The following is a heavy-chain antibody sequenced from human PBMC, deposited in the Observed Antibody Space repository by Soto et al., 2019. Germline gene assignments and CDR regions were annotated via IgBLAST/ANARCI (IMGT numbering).Heavy chain of an antibody. D-gene: IGHD6-6*01. J-gene: IGHJ6*03. Sequence: EVQLAESGGGLAQPGGSLRLSCAASGFTLSGYAMDWVRQAPGRGLEYVSGISSNGVGTYYANSVQARFTLSRDNSKNTVYLQMGSLRPEDMAVYYCARRARPDFYYMDVWGKGTTVTVSS. CDR3: ARRARPDFYYMDV. CDR2: ISSNGVGT. V-gene: IGHV3-64*01. CDR1: GFTLSGYA.